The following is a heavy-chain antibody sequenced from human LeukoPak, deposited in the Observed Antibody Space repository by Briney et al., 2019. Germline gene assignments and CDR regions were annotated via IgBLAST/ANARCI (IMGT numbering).Heavy chain of an antibody. D-gene: IGHD3-3*01. CDR3: ARDKAARYDFWSGPPLNWFDP. V-gene: IGHV4-31*03. Sequence: PSQTLSLTCTVSGGSITSDWSWIRQHPGKGLELIGYIYYSGSAYYNSSLKSRITMSVDTSKSQFSLKLSSVTAADTAVYYCARDKAARYDFWSGPPLNWFDPWGQGTLVTVSS. CDR1: GGSITSD. J-gene: IGHJ5*02. CDR2: IYYSGSA.